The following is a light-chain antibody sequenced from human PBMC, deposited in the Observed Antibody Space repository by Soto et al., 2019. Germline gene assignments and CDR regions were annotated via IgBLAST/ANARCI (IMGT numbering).Light chain of an antibody. Sequence: QSALTQPASVSGSPGQSITISCTGTSSDVGGYNYVSWYQQHPGKAPKLMIYDVSNRPSGVSNRVSGSKSGNTASLTISGLQAEDDDDYYCSSYTSSSTVVFGGGPKLTVL. CDR1: SSDVGGYNY. V-gene: IGLV2-14*01. CDR2: DVS. J-gene: IGLJ2*01. CDR3: SSYTSSSTVV.